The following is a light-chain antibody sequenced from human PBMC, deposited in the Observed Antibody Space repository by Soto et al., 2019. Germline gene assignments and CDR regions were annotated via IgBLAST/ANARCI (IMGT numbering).Light chain of an antibody. CDR1: QSVSSN. V-gene: IGKV3-20*01. CDR3: QQYGSSPLWT. CDR2: GAS. Sequence: VMPQSQNTLSVSPGERATLSCRASQSVSSNLAWYQQKPGQAPRLLIYGASSRATGIPDRFSGSGSGTDFTLTISRLEPEDFAVYYCQQYGSSPLWTFGQGTKVDIK. J-gene: IGKJ1*01.